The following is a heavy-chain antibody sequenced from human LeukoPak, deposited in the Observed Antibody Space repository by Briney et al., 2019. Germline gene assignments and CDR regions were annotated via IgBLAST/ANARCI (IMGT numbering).Heavy chain of an antibody. V-gene: IGHV1-69*04. D-gene: IGHD2-15*01. Sequence: ASVKVSCKASGGTFSSYAISWVRQAPGQGLEWMGRIIPILGIANYAQKFQGRVTITADKSTSTAYMELSSLRSEDTAVYYCARSYCSGGSCYSFDYWGQGTLVTVSS. CDR1: GGTFSSYA. J-gene: IGHJ4*02. CDR2: IIPILGIA. CDR3: ARSYCSGGSCYSFDY.